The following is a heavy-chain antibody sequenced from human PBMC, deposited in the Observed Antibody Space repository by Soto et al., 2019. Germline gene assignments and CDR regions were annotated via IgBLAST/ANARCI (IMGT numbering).Heavy chain of an antibody. CDR3: ARDLRDYSSGYYVENWFDP. CDR1: GFTFSSYA. D-gene: IGHD3-22*01. V-gene: IGHV3-30-3*01. J-gene: IGHJ5*02. CDR2: ISYDGSNK. Sequence: QVQLVESGGGVVQPGRSLRLSCAASGFTFSSYAMHWVRQAPGKGLEWVAVISYDGSNKYYADSVKGRFTISRDNSKNTLYLQMNSLRAEDTAVYYCARDLRDYSSGYYVENWFDPWGQGTLVTVSS.